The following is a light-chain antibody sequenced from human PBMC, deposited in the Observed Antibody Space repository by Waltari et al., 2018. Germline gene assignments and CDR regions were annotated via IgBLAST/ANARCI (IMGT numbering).Light chain of an antibody. CDR3: CSYAGFYTYV. Sequence: QSALTQPRSVSGSPGQSVTISCTGTSSDFRGCNYVSWFQQNPGEAPKLIIYVVTKRPSGVPGRFSGSKSGNTASLTISGLQAEDDSDFYCCSYAGFYTYVFGTGTKVTVL. CDR1: SSDFRGCNY. CDR2: VVT. V-gene: IGLV2-11*01. J-gene: IGLJ1*01.